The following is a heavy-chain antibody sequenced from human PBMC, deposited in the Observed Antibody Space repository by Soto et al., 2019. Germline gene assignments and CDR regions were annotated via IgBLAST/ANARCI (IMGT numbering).Heavy chain of an antibody. CDR3: ARDGGRHSGGIDY. CDR2: IIPIFGTA. J-gene: IGHJ4*02. CDR1: GGTFSSYA. D-gene: IGHD2-15*01. Sequence: QVQLVQSGAEVKKPWSSVKVSCKASGGTFSSYAINWVRQAPGQGLEWMGEIIPIFGTANYAQKFQGRVTITADESTSTAYMELRSLRSEATAVYYCARDGGRHSGGIDYWGQGTLVTVSS. V-gene: IGHV1-69*01.